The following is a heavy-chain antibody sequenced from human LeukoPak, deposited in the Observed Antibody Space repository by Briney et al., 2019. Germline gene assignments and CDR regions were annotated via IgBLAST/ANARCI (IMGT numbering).Heavy chain of an antibody. D-gene: IGHD6-6*01. Sequence: GGSLRLSCAASGFTFSGYAMGWVRQAPGKGLEWVAAISGSGGSTYYADSVKGRFTISRDNSKNTLYLQMNSLRAEDTAVYYCAKGIAARKPNWFDPWGQGTLVTVSS. V-gene: IGHV3-23*01. CDR2: ISGSGGST. CDR3: AKGIAARKPNWFDP. CDR1: GFTFSGYA. J-gene: IGHJ5*02.